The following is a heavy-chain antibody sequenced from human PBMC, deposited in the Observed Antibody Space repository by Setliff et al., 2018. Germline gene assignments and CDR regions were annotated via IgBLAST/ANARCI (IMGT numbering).Heavy chain of an antibody. J-gene: IGHJ6*03. Sequence: SETLSLTCTVSGGSISSYYWSWIRQPAGKGLEWIGHIYIGGSDNYNPSLKSRVTMPIDTSKNQFSLKLNSVTAADMAVYYCAREQWLDPPGYYYMDVWAKGTTVTVSS. D-gene: IGHD6-19*01. CDR1: GGSISSYY. V-gene: IGHV4-4*07. CDR2: IYIGGSD. CDR3: AREQWLDPPGYYYMDV.